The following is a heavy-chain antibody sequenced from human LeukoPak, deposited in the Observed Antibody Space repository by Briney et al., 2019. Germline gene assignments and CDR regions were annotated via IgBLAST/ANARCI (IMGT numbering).Heavy chain of an antibody. V-gene: IGHV4-39*01. CDR1: GGSISSSSYY. D-gene: IGHD3-3*01. J-gene: IGHJ4*02. CDR2: IYYSGST. Sequence: PSETLSLTCTVSGGSISSSSYYWGWIRQPPGKGLEWIGSIYYSGSTYYNPSLKSRVTISVDTSKNQFSLKLSSVTAADTAVYYCARHSRLRFPPDYWGQGTLVTVSS. CDR3: ARHSRLRFPPDY.